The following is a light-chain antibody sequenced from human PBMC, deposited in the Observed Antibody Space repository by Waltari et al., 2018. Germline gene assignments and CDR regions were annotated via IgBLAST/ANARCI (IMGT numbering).Light chain of an antibody. J-gene: IGLJ3*02. CDR2: TAN. Sequence: QTVVTQESSLTVSPGGTVTVTCAFSTGAVTSTYYPHWFQQKPGQAPRALIHTANTKPSWTPARFSGSLLGGKAALTLSGEQPEDEADYYCLLYYGGAWVFGGGTKLTVL. CDR1: TGAVTSTYY. CDR3: LLYYGGAWV. V-gene: IGLV7-43*01.